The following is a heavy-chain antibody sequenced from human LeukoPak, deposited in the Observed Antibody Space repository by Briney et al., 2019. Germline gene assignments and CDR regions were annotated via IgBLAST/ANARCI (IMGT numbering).Heavy chain of an antibody. D-gene: IGHD3-3*01. CDR1: GFTFSTYA. CDR3: AKGWSDYYYYFDY. J-gene: IGHJ4*02. V-gene: IGHV3-23*01. CDR2: ISGNGIAA. Sequence: GGSLRLSCAASGFTFSTYAMNWVRQAPGKGLEWVSGISGNGIAAYYADSVKGRFTISRDNPKTTLYLQIDSLRAEDTAVYYCAKGWSDYYYYFDYWGQGTLVTVSS.